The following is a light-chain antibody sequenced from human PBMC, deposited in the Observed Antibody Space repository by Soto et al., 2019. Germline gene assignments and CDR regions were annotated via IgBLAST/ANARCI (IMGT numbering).Light chain of an antibody. J-gene: IGLJ2*01. CDR2: DVS. CDR3: SSYTTSNNLI. CDR1: SSDVGGYNY. Sequence: QSVLTQPASVSGSPGQSITISCTGTSSDVGGYNYVSWYQQHPGKAPKLMIYDVSNRPSGVSNRFSGSKSGNTASLTISGLQAEDEADYYCSSYTTSNNLIFGGGTKVTVL. V-gene: IGLV2-14*01.